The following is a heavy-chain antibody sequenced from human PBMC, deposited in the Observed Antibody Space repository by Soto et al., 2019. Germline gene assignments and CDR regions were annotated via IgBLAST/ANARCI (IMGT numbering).Heavy chain of an antibody. D-gene: IGHD2-15*01. J-gene: IGHJ4*02. CDR2: ISGSGGST. CDR1: GFTFSSYA. Sequence: GGSLRLSCAASGFTFSSYAMSWVRQAPGKGLEWVSAISGSGGSTYYADSVKGRFTISRDNSKNTLYLQMNSLRAEDTAVYYCAKKRSDVVVVAATPYFDYWGQGTLVTVSS. V-gene: IGHV3-23*01. CDR3: AKKRSDVVVVAATPYFDY.